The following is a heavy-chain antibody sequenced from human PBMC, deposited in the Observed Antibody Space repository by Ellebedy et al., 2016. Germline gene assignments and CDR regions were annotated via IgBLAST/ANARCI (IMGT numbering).Heavy chain of an antibody. CDR1: GGSISSYY. D-gene: IGHD3-10*01. J-gene: IGHJ4*02. V-gene: IGHV4-59*12. CDR2: IYYSGST. CDR3: AMVRGVITRGGY. Sequence: GSLRLXXTVSGGSISSYYWSWIRQPPGKGLEWIGYIYYSGSTNYNPSLKSRVTISVDTSKNQFSLKLSSVTAADTAVYYCAMVRGVITRGGYWGQGTLVTVSS.